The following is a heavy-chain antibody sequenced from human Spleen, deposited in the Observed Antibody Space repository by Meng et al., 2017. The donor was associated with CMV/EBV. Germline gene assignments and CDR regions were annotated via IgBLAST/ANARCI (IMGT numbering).Heavy chain of an antibody. Sequence: ETLSLTCAASGFTFSSYWMSWVRQAPGKGLEWVASIKQDGNEKYYVDSVKGRFTISRDNAKNSLYLQMNSLRAEDTAVYYCARRYCSSTSCYTSYNWFDPWGQGTLVTVSS. V-gene: IGHV3-7*01. J-gene: IGHJ5*02. D-gene: IGHD2-2*02. CDR2: IKQDGNEK. CDR1: GFTFSSYW. CDR3: ARRYCSSTSCYTSYNWFDP.